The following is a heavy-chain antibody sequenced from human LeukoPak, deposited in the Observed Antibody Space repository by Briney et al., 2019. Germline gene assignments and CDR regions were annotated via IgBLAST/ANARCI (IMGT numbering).Heavy chain of an antibody. CDR3: TRGGGQLDF. J-gene: IGHJ4*02. D-gene: IGHD1-1*01. V-gene: IGHV3-7*01. Sequence: GGSLRLSCAAFGFTFSNSWMSWVRRAPGKGLEWVANMNQDGSSIYYVDSVKGRFTISRDNAKYSLYLHMNSLRAEYTAVYYCTRGGGQLDFWGQGTLVTVSS. CDR1: GFTFSNSW. CDR2: MNQDGSSI.